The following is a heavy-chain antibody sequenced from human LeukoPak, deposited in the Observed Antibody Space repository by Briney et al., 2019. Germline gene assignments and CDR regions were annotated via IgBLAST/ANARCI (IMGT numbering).Heavy chain of an antibody. CDR2: IYYSGST. J-gene: IGHJ5*02. V-gene: IGHV4-31*03. CDR3: ARLHYGDYVYQYNWFDP. CDR1: GGSISSGGYY. D-gene: IGHD4-17*01. Sequence: PSQTLSLTCTVSGGSISSGGYYWSWIRQHPGKGLEWIGYIYYSGSTYYNPSLKSRVTISVDTSKNQFSLKLSSVTAADTAVYYCARLHYGDYVYQYNWFDPWGQGTLVTVSS.